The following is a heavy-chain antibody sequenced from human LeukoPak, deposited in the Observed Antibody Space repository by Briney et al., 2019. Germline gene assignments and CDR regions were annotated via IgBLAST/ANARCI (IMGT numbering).Heavy chain of an antibody. CDR2: MNPNSGNT. D-gene: IGHD3-22*01. Sequence: ASVKVSCKASGGTFSSYAISWVRQAPGQGLEWMGWMNPNSGNTGYAQKFQGRVTMTRNTSISTAYMELSSLRSEDTAVYYCARSNYYDSSGYYYYYYMDVWGKGTTVTISS. V-gene: IGHV1-8*02. CDR1: GGTFSSYA. J-gene: IGHJ6*03. CDR3: ARSNYYDSSGYYYYYYMDV.